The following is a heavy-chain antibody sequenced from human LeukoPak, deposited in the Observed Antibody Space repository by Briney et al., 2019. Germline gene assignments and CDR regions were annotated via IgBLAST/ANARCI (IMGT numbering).Heavy chain of an antibody. J-gene: IGHJ5*02. CDR1: GGSFSGYY. Sequence: PSETLSLTCAVYGGSFSGYYWSWIRQPPGKGREWIGEINHSGSTNYNPSLKSRVTISVDTSKNQCSLKLSSVTAADTAVYYCARGGAPLVFWSGYYDVPNWFDPWGQGTLVTVSS. CDR3: ARGGAPLVFWSGYYDVPNWFDP. CDR2: INHSGST. V-gene: IGHV4-34*01. D-gene: IGHD3-3*01.